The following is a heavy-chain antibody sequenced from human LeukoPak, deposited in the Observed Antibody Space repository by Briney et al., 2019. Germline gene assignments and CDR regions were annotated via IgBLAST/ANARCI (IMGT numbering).Heavy chain of an antibody. D-gene: IGHD3/OR15-3a*01. V-gene: IGHV4-61*02. CDR3: ARSVGLVGWDYFDY. CDR2: IYTSGST. J-gene: IGHJ4*02. Sequence: PSQTLSLTCTVSGGSISSGSYYWSWIRQPAGKGLEWIGRIYTSGSTNYNPSLKSRVTISVDTSKNQFSLKLSSVTAADTAVYYCARSVGLVGWDYFDYWGQGTLVTVSS. CDR1: GGSISSGSYY.